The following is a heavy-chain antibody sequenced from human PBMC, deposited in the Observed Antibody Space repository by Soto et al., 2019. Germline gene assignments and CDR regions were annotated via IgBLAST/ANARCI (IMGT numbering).Heavy chain of an antibody. D-gene: IGHD2-15*01. CDR3: ARGPGGYCSGGSCYVGLTD. Sequence: QVQLVQSGAEVKKPGASVKVSCKASGYTFTSYDINWVRQATGQGLEWMGWMNPNSGNTGYAQRFQGRVTMTRNTSINTAYMGLSSLRSEDTAVYYCARGPGGYCSGGSCYVGLTDWGQGTLVTVSS. V-gene: IGHV1-8*01. J-gene: IGHJ4*02. CDR1: GYTFTSYD. CDR2: MNPNSGNT.